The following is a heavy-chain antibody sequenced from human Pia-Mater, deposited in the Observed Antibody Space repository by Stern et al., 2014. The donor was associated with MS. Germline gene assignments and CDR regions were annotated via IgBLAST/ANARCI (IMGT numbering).Heavy chain of an antibody. V-gene: IGHV1-69*01. CDR3: ASSHTAWDNPMHFYGMDV. CDR2: IIPISAKS. CDR1: GGTFSRYA. Sequence: VQLVESGAEVKKPGSSVKVSCKASGGTFSRYAFSWVRQAPGQGLEWMGGIIPISAKSNYAQKFEGRVNLIADESTITAYMELSSLRSEDAAVYYCASSHTAWDNPMHFYGMDVWGQGTTVTVSS. D-gene: IGHD1-14*01. J-gene: IGHJ6*02.